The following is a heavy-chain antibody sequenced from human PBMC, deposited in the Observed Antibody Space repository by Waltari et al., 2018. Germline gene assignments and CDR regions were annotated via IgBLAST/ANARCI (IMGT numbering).Heavy chain of an antibody. Sequence: ELQLVDSVGGLVQPGRSLKLSCSASGFVFNNYWMCWVRQAPGKGLEWVANINQYGSEEHYVDSAKGRFTISRDNAKNAVYLQMNSLSAGDTSVYYCARGDSWAFDIWGQGTMVTVAS. V-gene: IGHV3-7*01. CDR3: ARGDSWAFDI. D-gene: IGHD4-4*01. J-gene: IGHJ3*02. CDR1: GFVFNNYW. CDR2: INQYGSEE.